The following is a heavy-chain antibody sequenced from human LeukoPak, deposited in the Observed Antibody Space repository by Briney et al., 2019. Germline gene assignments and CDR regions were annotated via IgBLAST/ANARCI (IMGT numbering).Heavy chain of an antibody. V-gene: IGHV4-59*01. CDR2: IYYIGST. CDR1: GGSMSSYY. CDR3: ARDGSGSYYKWFDP. J-gene: IGHJ5*02. D-gene: IGHD3-10*01. Sequence: KPSETLSLTCTVSGGSMSSYYWSWIRQPPGKGLEWIGYIYYIGSTNYSPSLKSRVTISVDTSKNQFSLKLSSVTAADTAVYYCARDGSGSYYKWFDPWGQGTLVTVSS.